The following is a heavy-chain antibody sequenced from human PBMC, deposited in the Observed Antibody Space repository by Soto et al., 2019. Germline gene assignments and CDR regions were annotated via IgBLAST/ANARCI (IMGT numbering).Heavy chain of an antibody. CDR2: INHSGST. V-gene: IGHV4-34*01. J-gene: IGHJ6*02. CDR1: GGSFSGYY. D-gene: IGHD1-26*01. CDR3: ARGRKRELVLSGNYGTDV. Sequence: PSETLSLTCAVYGGSFSGYYWSWIRQPPGKWLEWIGEINHSGSTNYNPSLKSRVTISVDTSKDQFSLKLSSVTAADTAVYYCARGRKRELVLSGNYGTDVWGQGXTVTVYS.